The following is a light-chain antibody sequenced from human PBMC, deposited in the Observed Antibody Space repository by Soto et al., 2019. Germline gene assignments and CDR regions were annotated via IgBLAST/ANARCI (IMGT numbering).Light chain of an antibody. V-gene: IGKV3-20*01. CDR1: QSVSSNY. J-gene: IGKJ1*01. Sequence: EVVLTQSPGTLSLAPGESATLAGRASQSVSSNYLAWYQQKPGQAPRLLMYDASSRATGIPDRFSGSGSGTDFTLTISRLEPEDFAVYYCQQYSSSRTFGQGTKVDIK. CDR3: QQYSSSRT. CDR2: DAS.